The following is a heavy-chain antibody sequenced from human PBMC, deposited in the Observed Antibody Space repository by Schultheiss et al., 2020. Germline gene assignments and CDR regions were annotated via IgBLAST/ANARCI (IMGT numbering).Heavy chain of an antibody. D-gene: IGHD4-17*01. J-gene: IGHJ6*02. CDR1: GASISGSY. CDR2: IYYSGST. CDR3: AVLGDYANYGMDV. V-gene: IGHV4-59*12. Sequence: SETLSLTCTVSGASISGSYWSWIRQPPGKGLEWIGYIYYSGSTNYSPSLKGRVTMSVDTSKNLFSLKLTSVTAADTAVYYCAVLGDYANYGMDVWGQGTTVTVSS.